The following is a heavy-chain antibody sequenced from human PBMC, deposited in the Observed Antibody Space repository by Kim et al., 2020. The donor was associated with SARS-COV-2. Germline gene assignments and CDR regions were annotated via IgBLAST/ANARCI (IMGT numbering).Heavy chain of an antibody. CDR3: AKFGGWSGSNPTNWFDP. CDR1: GGSISSYY. CDR2: IYYSGST. J-gene: IGHJ5*02. V-gene: IGHV4-59*01. Sequence: SETLSLTCTVSGGSISSYYWSWIRQPPGKGLEWIGYIYYSGSTNYNPSLKSRVTISVDTSKNQFSLKLSSVTAADTAVYYCAKFGGWSGSNPTNWFDPWGQGTLVTVSS. D-gene: IGHD3-3*01.